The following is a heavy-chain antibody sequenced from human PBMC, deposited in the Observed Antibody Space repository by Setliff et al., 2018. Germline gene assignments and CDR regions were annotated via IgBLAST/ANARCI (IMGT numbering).Heavy chain of an antibody. J-gene: IGHJ4*02. Sequence: HPGGSLRLSCAASGFSFNDYAMHWVRQTPGKGLEWVSGISWDGGNMDYVDSVKGRFTISRDNAKNSLYLQMNSLRAEDTAVYYCASEGRAPYSSSWYDYWGQGTLVTVSS. CDR1: GFSFNDYA. CDR3: ASEGRAPYSSSWYDY. CDR2: ISWDGGNM. V-gene: IGHV3-9*01. D-gene: IGHD6-13*01.